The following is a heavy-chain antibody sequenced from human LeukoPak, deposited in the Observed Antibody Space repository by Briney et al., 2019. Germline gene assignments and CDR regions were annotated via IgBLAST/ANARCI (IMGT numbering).Heavy chain of an antibody. CDR1: GDSISITTYW. CDR3: TRLPLDYSLDH. J-gene: IGHJ4*02. Sequence: SETLSLTCTVSGDSISITTYWWGWIRQSPGKGLEWIGSMSYVGITSYNPSPKSRATISVDTSKNQFSLMLSSVTAADTAVYHCTRLPLDYSLDHWGQGTPVSVSS. V-gene: IGHV4-39*01. D-gene: IGHD4-11*01. CDR2: MSYVGIT.